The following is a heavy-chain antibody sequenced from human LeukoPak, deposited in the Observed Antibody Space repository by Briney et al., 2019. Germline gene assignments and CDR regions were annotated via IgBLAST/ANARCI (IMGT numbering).Heavy chain of an antibody. Sequence: PGRSLRLSCAASGFTFSSYGMHWVRQAPGKGLEWVAVIWYDGSNKYYADSVKGRFTISRDNSKNTLYLQMNSLRAEDTAVYYCARENGYSSGWFFDYWGQGTLVTVSS. D-gene: IGHD6-19*01. V-gene: IGHV3-33*01. CDR3: ARENGYSSGWFFDY. J-gene: IGHJ4*02. CDR2: IWYDGSNK. CDR1: GFTFSSYG.